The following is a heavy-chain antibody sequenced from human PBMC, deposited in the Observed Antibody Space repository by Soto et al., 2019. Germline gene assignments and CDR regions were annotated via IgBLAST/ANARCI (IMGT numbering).Heavy chain of an antibody. Sequence: GASVKVSCKASGFTFSSYWMHWVRQAPGQGPEWMGVINPTGDTTIYARKFQGRVTMTRDTSTTTVYMELSRLTFEDTAVYYCARDNNKNVLGVTFWWFDPWGQGTLVTVSS. CDR1: GFTFSSYW. CDR2: INPTGDTT. D-gene: IGHD2-8*01. CDR3: ARDNNKNVLGVTFWWFDP. V-gene: IGHV1-46*01. J-gene: IGHJ5*02.